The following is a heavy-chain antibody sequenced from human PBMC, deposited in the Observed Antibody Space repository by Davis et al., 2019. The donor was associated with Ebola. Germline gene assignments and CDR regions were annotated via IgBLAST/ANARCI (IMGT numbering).Heavy chain of an antibody. Sequence: GESLKISCKGSGYSFTSYWIGWVRQMPGKGLEWMGIIYPGNSDTRYSPSFQGQVTFSADRSSSTVYLQWSSLKASDSAIYYCARDGYSSGWSFDYWGQGTPVTVSS. CDR2: IYPGNSDT. D-gene: IGHD6-19*01. CDR1: GYSFTSYW. V-gene: IGHV5-51*01. CDR3: ARDGYSSGWSFDY. J-gene: IGHJ4*02.